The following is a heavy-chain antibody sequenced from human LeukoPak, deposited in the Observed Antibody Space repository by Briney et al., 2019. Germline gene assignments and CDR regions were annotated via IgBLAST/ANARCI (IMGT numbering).Heavy chain of an antibody. V-gene: IGHV3-15*01. CDR3: TTGPF. CDR1: GFTFSNAW. Sequence: GGSLRLSCAASGFTFSNAWVSWVRQAPGKGLEWVGRMKSKTDGGTTDYATPVKGRFTISRDDSKNTLYLQMNSLKTEDTAVYYCTTGPFWGQGTTVTVSS. CDR2: MKSKTDGGTT. J-gene: IGHJ6*02.